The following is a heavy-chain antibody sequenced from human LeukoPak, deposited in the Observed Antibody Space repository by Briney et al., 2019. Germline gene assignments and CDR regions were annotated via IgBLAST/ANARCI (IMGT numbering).Heavy chain of an antibody. CDR3: VGEKSFFGEAI. Sequence: SETLSLTCTVSGVSITTYYWNWVRQPPGKGLEWIGHMFYSGTTSSNPSLKSRVAISVDTFKSRVSLTVTSVTAADTAVYYCVGEKSFFGEAIWSQGTLVTVSS. J-gene: IGHJ3*02. V-gene: IGHV4-59*01. D-gene: IGHD3-10*01. CDR1: GVSITTYY. CDR2: MFYSGTT.